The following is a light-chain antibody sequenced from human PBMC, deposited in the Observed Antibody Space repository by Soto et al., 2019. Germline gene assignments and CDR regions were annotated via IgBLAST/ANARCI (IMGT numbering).Light chain of an antibody. CDR3: QSYDSSLSGYV. CDR1: SSNIGAGYE. J-gene: IGLJ1*01. V-gene: IGLV1-40*01. CDR2: ENN. Sequence: QSVLTQPPSVSEAPGQRVTISCTGSSSNIGAGYEAPWYQQVPGTAPQLLIYENNNRPSGVPDRFSGSKSGTSASLAITGLQAEDEAEYYCQSYDSSLSGYVFGTGTKMTVL.